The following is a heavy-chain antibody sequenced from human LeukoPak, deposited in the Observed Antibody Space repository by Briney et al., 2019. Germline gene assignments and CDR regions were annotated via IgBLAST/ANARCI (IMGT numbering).Heavy chain of an antibody. V-gene: IGHV3-15*01. Sequence: GGSLRLSCAASGFTFSNAWMSWVRQAPGKGLEWVGRIKSKTDGGTTDYAAPVKGRFTISRDDSKNTLYLQMNSLKTEDTAVYYCTTEGERNGVGDAFDIWGQGTMVTVSS. CDR3: TTEGERNGVGDAFDI. CDR1: GFTFSNAW. CDR2: IKSKTDGGTT. D-gene: IGHD2-8*01. J-gene: IGHJ3*02.